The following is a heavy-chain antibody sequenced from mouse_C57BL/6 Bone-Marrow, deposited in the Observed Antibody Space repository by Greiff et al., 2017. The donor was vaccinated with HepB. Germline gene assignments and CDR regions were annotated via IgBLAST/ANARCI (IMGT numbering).Heavy chain of an antibody. V-gene: IGHV7-3*01. Sequence: VQLKESGGGLVQPGGSLSLSCAASGFTFTDYYMSWVRQPPGKALEWLGFIRNKANGYTTEYSASVKGRFTISRDNSQSILYLQMNALRAEDSATYYCARTRGAMDYWGQGTSVTVSS. J-gene: IGHJ4*01. CDR3: ARTRGAMDY. CDR1: GFTFTDYY. CDR2: IRNKANGYTT.